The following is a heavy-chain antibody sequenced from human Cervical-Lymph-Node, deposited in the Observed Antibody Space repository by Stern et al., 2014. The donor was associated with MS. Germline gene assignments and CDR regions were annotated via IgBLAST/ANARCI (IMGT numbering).Heavy chain of an antibody. CDR1: GYAFTTSF. CDR2: IHPRGGAT. D-gene: IGHD3-22*01. Sequence: VQLVQSGAEVKKPGASMKVSCKSSGYAFTTSFIHWVRQAPGQGLEWLGGIHPRGGATNFPQKVQDRLTMNRDTSTRTVYMELSSLRSEDTVVYYCAREAGDTSDYYLAVDHWGQGTLVTVSS. CDR3: AREAGDTSDYYLAVDH. V-gene: IGHV1-46*01. J-gene: IGHJ4*02.